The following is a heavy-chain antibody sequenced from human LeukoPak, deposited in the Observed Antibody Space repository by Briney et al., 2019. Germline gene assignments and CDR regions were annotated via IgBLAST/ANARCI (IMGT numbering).Heavy chain of an antibody. J-gene: IGHJ6*02. CDR3: ARDWYSYGQTYGMDV. CDR2: ISSSGSTI. CDR1: GFTFSSYE. V-gene: IGHV3-48*03. Sequence: GGSLRLSCAASGFTFSSYEINWVRQAPGKGLEWVSYISSSGSTIYYTDSVKGRFTISRDNAKNSLYLQMNSLRAEDTAVYYCARDWYSYGQTYGMDVWGQGTTVTVSS. D-gene: IGHD5-18*01.